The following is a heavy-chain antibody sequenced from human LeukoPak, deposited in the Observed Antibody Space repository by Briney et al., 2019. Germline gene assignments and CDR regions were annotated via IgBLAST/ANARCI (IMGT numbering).Heavy chain of an antibody. CDR3: ARGDSSVVTPDLFDY. D-gene: IGHD2-21*02. V-gene: IGHV4-34*01. CDR2: INHSGST. CDR1: GGSFSSYY. Sequence: SESVSLTCAVYGGSFSSYYWSWIRQPPGKGLEWIGEINHSGSTNYNPSLKSRVTISVDTSKNQFSLKLSSVTAADTAVYYCARGDSSVVTPDLFDYWGQGTLVTVSS. J-gene: IGHJ4*02.